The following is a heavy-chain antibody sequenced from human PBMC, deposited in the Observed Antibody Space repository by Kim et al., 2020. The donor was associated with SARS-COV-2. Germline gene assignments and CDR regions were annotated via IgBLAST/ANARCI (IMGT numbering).Heavy chain of an antibody. CDR2: IYYSGST. Sequence: SETLSLTCTVSGGSISSSSYYWGWIRQPPGKGLEWIGSIYYSGSTYYNPSLKSRVTISVDTSKNQFSLKLSSVTAADTAVYYCARSVEMATIASFDYWGQGTLVTVSS. CDR1: GGSISSSSYY. V-gene: IGHV4-39*01. D-gene: IGHD5-12*01. J-gene: IGHJ4*02. CDR3: ARSVEMATIASFDY.